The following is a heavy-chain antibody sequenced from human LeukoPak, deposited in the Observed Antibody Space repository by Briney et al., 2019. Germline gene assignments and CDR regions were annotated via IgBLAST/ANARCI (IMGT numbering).Heavy chain of an antibody. J-gene: IGHJ6*02. CDR3: AKASSGYYHYGMDV. D-gene: IGHD3-22*01. CDR1: GFTFSSYT. CDR2: IGTSSTTI. Sequence: GGSLRLSCAASGFTFSSYTMSWVRQPPGKGLEWVSNIGTSSTTIYYADSVKGRFTISRDNAKNSLYLQMNSLRAEDTAVYYCAKASSGYYHYGMDVWGQGTTVTVSS. V-gene: IGHV3-48*01.